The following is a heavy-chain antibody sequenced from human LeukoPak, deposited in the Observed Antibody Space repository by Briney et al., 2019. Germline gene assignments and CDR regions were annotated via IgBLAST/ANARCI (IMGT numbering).Heavy chain of an antibody. Sequence: SETLSLTCTVSGGSISSSSYYWGWIRQPPGKGLEWIGSIYYSGSTYYNPSLKSRVTISVDTSKNQFSLKLSSVTAADTAVYYCARGTRRHIVVVTATRGAFDIWGQGTMVAVSS. V-gene: IGHV4-39*01. J-gene: IGHJ3*02. CDR3: ARGTRRHIVVVTATRGAFDI. D-gene: IGHD2-21*02. CDR1: GGSISSSSYY. CDR2: IYYSGST.